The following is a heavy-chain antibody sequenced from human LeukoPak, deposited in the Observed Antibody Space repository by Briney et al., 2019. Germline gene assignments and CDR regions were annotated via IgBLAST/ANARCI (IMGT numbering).Heavy chain of an antibody. D-gene: IGHD3-22*01. Sequence: PSETLSLTCTVSGGSISSYYWSWIRQPPGKGLEWIGYIYYSGSTNYNPSLKSQVTISVDTSKNQFSLRLSSVTAADTAVYYCARARVYYYDSSGYLDYWGQGTLVTVSS. V-gene: IGHV4-59*01. CDR2: IYYSGST. CDR1: GGSISSYY. J-gene: IGHJ4*02. CDR3: ARARVYYYDSSGYLDY.